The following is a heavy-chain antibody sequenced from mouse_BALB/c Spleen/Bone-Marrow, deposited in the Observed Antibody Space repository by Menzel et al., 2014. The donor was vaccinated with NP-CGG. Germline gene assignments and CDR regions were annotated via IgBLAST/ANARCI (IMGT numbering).Heavy chain of an antibody. D-gene: IGHD2-2*01. V-gene: IGHV7-3*02. CDR1: GFTFTDYY. J-gene: IGHJ2*01. CDR3: ARDGYDDY. CDR2: IRNKANGCTT. Sequence: EVQGVESGGGLVQPGGSLRLSCATSGFTFTDYYMSWVRQPPGKALEWLGFIRNKANGCTTEYSASVKGRFTISRDNSQSILYLQMNTLKAEDSATYYCARDGYDDYWGQGTTLTVSS.